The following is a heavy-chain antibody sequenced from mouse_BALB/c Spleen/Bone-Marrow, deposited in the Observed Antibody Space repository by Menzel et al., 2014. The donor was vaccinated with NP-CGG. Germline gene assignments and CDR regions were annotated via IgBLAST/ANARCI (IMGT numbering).Heavy chain of an antibody. J-gene: IGHJ4*01. V-gene: IGHV1S41*01. CDR1: GSTFTHFS. Sequence: ELGQPTLSTDPSWQANGSTFTHFSLNWIKQRPGQGLEWIGRIAPGTGTTYYNEMFKGKATLTVDTSSSTAYIQLSSLSSEDSAVYFCARYDYARDYRGQGHSV. D-gene: IGHD2-3*01. CDR3: ARYDYARDY. CDR2: IAPGTGTT.